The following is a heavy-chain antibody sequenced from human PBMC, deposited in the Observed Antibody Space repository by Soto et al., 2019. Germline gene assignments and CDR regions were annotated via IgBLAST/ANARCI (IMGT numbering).Heavy chain of an antibody. CDR2: IYTSGST. Sequence: SETLSLTCTVSGGSISSYYWSWIRQPAGKGLEWIGRIYTSGSTNYNPSLKSRVTMPVDTSKNQFSLKLSSVTAADTAVYYCARDRDGYNLGAFDIWGQGTMVTVSS. V-gene: IGHV4-4*07. CDR1: GGSISSYY. J-gene: IGHJ3*02. D-gene: IGHD5-12*01. CDR3: ARDRDGYNLGAFDI.